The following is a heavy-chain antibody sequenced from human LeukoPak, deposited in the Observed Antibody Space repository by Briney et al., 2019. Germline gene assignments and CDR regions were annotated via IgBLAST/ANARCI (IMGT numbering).Heavy chain of an antibody. Sequence: PGGSLRLSCAASGFTFSSYGMHWVRQAPGKGLEWVAFIRYDGSNKYYADSVKGRFTISRDNSKNTLYLQMNSLRAEDTAVYYCAKKETTVVTGGLDYWGQGTLVTVSS. V-gene: IGHV3-30*02. CDR1: GFTFSSYG. CDR3: AKKETTVVTGGLDY. J-gene: IGHJ4*02. D-gene: IGHD4-23*01. CDR2: IRYDGSNK.